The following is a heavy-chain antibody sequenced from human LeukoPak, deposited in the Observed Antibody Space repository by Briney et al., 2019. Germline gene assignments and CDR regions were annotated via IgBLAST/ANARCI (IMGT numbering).Heavy chain of an antibody. CDR2: ISGSGGST. V-gene: IGHV3-23*01. D-gene: IGHD3/OR15-3a*01. J-gene: IGHJ4*02. CDR3: AKAHHDFRLPNAYYFDY. CDR1: GFTFSSYA. Sequence: PGGSLRLSCSASGFTFSSYAMSWVRQAPGKGLEWVSGISGSGGSTYYADSVKGRFTISRDNSKTTLYLQMNSLRAEDTAVYHCAKAHHDFRLPNAYYFDYWGQGTLVTVSS.